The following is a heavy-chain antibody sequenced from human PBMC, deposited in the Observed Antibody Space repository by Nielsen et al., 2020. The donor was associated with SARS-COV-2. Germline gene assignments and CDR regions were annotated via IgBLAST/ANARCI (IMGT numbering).Heavy chain of an antibody. V-gene: IGHV3-33*08. J-gene: IGHJ4*02. D-gene: IGHD4-17*01. CDR1: GFTFKNYA. CDR3: ARDVGWGDYDAAK. CDR2: IWYDGSNK. Sequence: GESLKISCAVSGFTFKNYAVSWVRQAPGKGLEWVAVIWYDGSNKYYADSVKGRFTISRDNSKNTLYLQMNSLRAEDTAVYYCARDVGWGDYDAAKWGQGTLVTVSS.